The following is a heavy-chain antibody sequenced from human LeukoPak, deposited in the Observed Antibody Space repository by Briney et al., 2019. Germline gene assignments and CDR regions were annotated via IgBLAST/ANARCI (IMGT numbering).Heavy chain of an antibody. D-gene: IGHD3-22*01. J-gene: IGHJ3*02. CDR3: AKADYYDSSGSIFDI. V-gene: IGHV3-9*03. CDR1: GFTFDDYA. CDR2: ISWNSGSI. Sequence: PGRSLRLSCAASGFTFDDYAMYWVRQAPGKGLEWVSGISWNSGSIGYADSVKGRFTISRDNAKNSLYLQVNSLRAEDMALYYCAKADYYDSSGSIFDIWGQGTMVTVSS.